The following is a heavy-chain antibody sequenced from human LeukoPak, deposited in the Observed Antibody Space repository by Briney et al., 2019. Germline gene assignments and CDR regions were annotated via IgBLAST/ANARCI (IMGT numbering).Heavy chain of an antibody. CDR2: IYYNGNT. CDR1: GTSVSSGSYY. Sequence: PPETLSLTCTVSGTSVSSGSYYWSWIRQPPGKGLEWIGYIYYNGNTNYNPSLKSRVTVSVDTSKNQFSLKLNPVTAADTAVYYCARDAIPSSYWYFDLWGRGTLVTVSS. D-gene: IGHD2-2*01. J-gene: IGHJ2*01. V-gene: IGHV4-61*01. CDR3: ARDAIPSSYWYFDL.